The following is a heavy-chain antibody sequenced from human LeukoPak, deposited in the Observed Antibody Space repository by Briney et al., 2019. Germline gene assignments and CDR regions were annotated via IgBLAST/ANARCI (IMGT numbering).Heavy chain of an antibody. CDR2: IYYSGST. J-gene: IGHJ4*02. CDR1: GYSISSGSYY. Sequence: SETLSLTCTVSGYSISSGSYYWGWIRQPPGKGLEWLGSIYYSGSTYHSPSLKSRVTISVDTSKNQFSLKLTSVTAADTAVYYCARHAAGSGWYPVDYWGQGTLVTVSS. V-gene: IGHV4-39*01. D-gene: IGHD6-19*01. CDR3: ARHAAGSGWYPVDY.